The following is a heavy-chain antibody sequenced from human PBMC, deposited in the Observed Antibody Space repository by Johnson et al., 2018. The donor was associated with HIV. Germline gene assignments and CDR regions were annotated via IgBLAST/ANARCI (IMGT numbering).Heavy chain of an antibody. D-gene: IGHD6-19*01. Sequence: QVQLVESGGNLVKPGGSLRLSCAASGFTFSDYYMNWIRQAPGKGLDWVASMWYDGSKKYYADSVKGRFTISRDNSKNTRYLQMNSLRAEDTAVYYCARGMSSGWSSDAFDIWGQGTMVTVSS. CDR3: ARGMSSGWSSDAFDI. CDR2: MWYDGSKK. V-gene: IGHV3-33*08. J-gene: IGHJ3*02. CDR1: GFTFSDYY.